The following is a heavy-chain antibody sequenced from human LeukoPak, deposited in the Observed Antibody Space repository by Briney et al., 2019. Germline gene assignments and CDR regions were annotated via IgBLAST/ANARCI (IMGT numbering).Heavy chain of an antibody. CDR1: GYTLTELS. V-gene: IGHV1-24*01. CDR3: ATAPHYYYDSSGYSLDY. CDR2: FDPEDGET. D-gene: IGHD3-22*01. Sequence: ASVKVSCKVSGYTLTELSMLWVRQAPGKGVEGLGGFDPEDGETIYAQKFQGRVTMTEDTSTDTAYMELSSLRSEDTAVYYCATAPHYYYDSSGYSLDYWGQGALVTVSS. J-gene: IGHJ4*02.